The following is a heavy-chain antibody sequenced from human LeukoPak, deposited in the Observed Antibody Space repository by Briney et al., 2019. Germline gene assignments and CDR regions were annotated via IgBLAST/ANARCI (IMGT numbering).Heavy chain of an antibody. CDR1: GGSFSSYS. J-gene: IGHJ4*02. Sequence: PSETLSLTCAVYGGSFSSYSWSWIRQPPGKGLQWIGEINHSGSTNYNPSLKSRVTISLDTSKNQVSLKLNSVTAADTAVYYCARELTSMWIDYWGQGTLVTVSS. CDR2: INHSGST. D-gene: IGHD2-2*01. CDR3: ARELTSMWIDY. V-gene: IGHV4-34*01.